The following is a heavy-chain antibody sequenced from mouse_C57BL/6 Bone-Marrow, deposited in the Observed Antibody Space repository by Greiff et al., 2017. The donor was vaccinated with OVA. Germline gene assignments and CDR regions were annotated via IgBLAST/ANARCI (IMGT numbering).Heavy chain of an antibody. V-gene: IGHV14-4*01. CDR2: IDPENGDT. D-gene: IGHD3-3*01. CDR1: GFNIKDDY. CDR3: TTGLDYYFDY. Sequence: EVQLQQSGAELVRPGASVKLSCTASGFNIKDDYMHWVKQRPEQGLEWIGWIDPENGDTEYASKFQGKATITADTSSNTAYLQLSSLTSEDTAVYYCTTGLDYYFDYWGQGTTLTVSS. J-gene: IGHJ2*01.